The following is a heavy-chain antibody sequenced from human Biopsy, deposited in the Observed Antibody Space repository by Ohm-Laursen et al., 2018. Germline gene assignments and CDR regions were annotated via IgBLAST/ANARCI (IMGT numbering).Heavy chain of an antibody. V-gene: IGHV1-2*02. Sequence: ASVKVSCKASGYTFTDYSLHWVRQAPGQGLEWMGWFNPNSGATNYAQKFQGRVTMTSDTSISTAYIELRRLISDDTAVYFCARDRMVTIITLVRADTFDIWGQGTLVSVSS. J-gene: IGHJ3*02. D-gene: IGHD3-10*01. CDR3: ARDRMVTIITLVRADTFDI. CDR2: FNPNSGAT. CDR1: GYTFTDYS.